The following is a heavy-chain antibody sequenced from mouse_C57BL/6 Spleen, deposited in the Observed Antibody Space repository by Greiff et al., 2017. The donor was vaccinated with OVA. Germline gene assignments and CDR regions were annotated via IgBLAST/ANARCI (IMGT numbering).Heavy chain of an antibody. J-gene: IGHJ2*01. V-gene: IGHV1-55*01. D-gene: IGHD2-4*01. CDR3: ARKDYDDGYFDY. CDR2: IYPGSGST. Sequence: QVHVKQSGAELVKPGASVKMSCKASGYTFTSYWITWVKQRPGQGLEWIGDIYPGSGSTNYNEKFKSKATLTVDTSSSTAYMQLSSLTSEDSAVYYCARKDYDDGYFDYWGQGTTLTVSS. CDR1: GYTFTSYW.